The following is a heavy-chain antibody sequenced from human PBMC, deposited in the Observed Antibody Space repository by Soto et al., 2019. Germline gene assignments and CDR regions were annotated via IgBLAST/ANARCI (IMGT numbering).Heavy chain of an antibody. CDR3: AGIEGDWGVLYGWFDP. Sequence: QVTLKESGPVLVKPTETLTLTCTVSGFSLSTARMGVSWIRQPPGKALEWLAHIFSNDEKSYSTSLKSRLTISKDATKSQVVLIMTNMDPVDTATYYCAGIEGDWGVLYGWFDPWGQGTLVTVSS. D-gene: IGHD2-21*01. CDR1: GFSLSTARMG. CDR2: IFSNDEK. J-gene: IGHJ5*02. V-gene: IGHV2-26*01.